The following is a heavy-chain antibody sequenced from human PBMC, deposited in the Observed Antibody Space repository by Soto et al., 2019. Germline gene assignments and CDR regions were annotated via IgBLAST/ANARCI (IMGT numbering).Heavy chain of an antibody. CDR2: IYFTGST. J-gene: IGHJ5*02. D-gene: IGHD1-26*01. CDR3: ARYHSESGSNILDP. Sequence: QVQLQESGPGLVKPSETLSVTCTVSGGSVSSRSYFWAWIRQPPGGELQWVGYIYFTGSTNYNPSLKSRATMSIDTSENQFSLRLNSVTAADTAVYYCARYHSESGSNILDPWGQGTLVTVSS. CDR1: GGSVSSRSYF. V-gene: IGHV4-61*01.